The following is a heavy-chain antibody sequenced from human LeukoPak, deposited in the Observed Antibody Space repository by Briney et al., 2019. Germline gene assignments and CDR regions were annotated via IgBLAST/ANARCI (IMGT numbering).Heavy chain of an antibody. J-gene: IGHJ3*02. D-gene: IGHD1-26*01. V-gene: IGHV4-38-2*01. Sequence: PSETLSLTCAVSGYSISRGYYSGWIRQPPGKGLEWIGTNYQSGTTYYNPSLKSRVTISVDTSNNQFSLKLSSVTAADTAVYYCARQVGYYEAFDIWGQGTMVTVSS. CDR1: GYSISRGYY. CDR2: NYQSGTT. CDR3: ARQVGYYEAFDI.